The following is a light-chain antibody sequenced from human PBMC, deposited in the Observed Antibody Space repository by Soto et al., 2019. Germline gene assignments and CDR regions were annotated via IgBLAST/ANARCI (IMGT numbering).Light chain of an antibody. CDR3: QLYRFSLWT. J-gene: IGKJ1*01. Sequence: EIVLTQFPGTLSLSPGERATLSCRASQSVSRSDLAWYQQKPGQAPRLLIYSTTSRATGIPDRFSAFGSGTDFTLTISRLDPEDFAVYYCQLYRFSLWTFGQGTKVEIK. V-gene: IGKV3-20*01. CDR2: STT. CDR1: QSVSRSD.